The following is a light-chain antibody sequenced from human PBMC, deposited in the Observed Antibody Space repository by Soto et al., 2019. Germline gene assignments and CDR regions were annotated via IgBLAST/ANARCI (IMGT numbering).Light chain of an antibody. J-gene: IGKJ3*01. CDR2: WAS. CDR1: QSVLYSSNNKNY. CDR3: QQYNYWP. Sequence: DMVMTQSPDSLAVSLGERATINCKSSQSVLYSSNNKNYLAWYQQKPGQPPKLLIYWASTRESGVPDRFSGSGSGTDFTLTISSLQSEDIAVYYCQQYNYWPFGPGTKVDIK. V-gene: IGKV4-1*01.